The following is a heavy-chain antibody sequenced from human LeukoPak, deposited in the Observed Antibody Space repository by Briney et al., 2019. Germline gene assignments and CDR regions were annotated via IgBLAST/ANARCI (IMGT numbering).Heavy chain of an antibody. Sequence: ASVNVSCKASGYTFTVYYMHWVRQAPGPGLEWMGWINPNSGGTNYTQKFQGWVTMTRDTSISTAYMELSRLRSDDTAVYYCARDGHPLYSYGLDYWGQGTLVTVSS. J-gene: IGHJ4*02. V-gene: IGHV1-2*04. CDR3: ARDGHPLYSYGLDY. D-gene: IGHD5-18*01. CDR1: GYTFTVYY. CDR2: INPNSGGT.